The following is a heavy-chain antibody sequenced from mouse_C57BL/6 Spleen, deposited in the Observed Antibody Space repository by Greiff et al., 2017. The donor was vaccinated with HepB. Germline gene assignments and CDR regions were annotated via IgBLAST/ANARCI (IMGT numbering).Heavy chain of an antibody. J-gene: IGHJ4*01. CDR3: ARSEITTVVATNYYAMDY. CDR2: IDPSDSYT. D-gene: IGHD1-1*01. Sequence: QVQLQQSGAELVMPGASVKLSCKASGYTFTSYWMHWVKQRPGQGLEWIGEIDPSDSYTNYNQKFKGKSTLTVDKSSSTAYMQLSSLTSADSAVYYCARSEITTVVATNYYAMDYWGQGTSVTVSS. V-gene: IGHV1-69*01. CDR1: GYTFTSYW.